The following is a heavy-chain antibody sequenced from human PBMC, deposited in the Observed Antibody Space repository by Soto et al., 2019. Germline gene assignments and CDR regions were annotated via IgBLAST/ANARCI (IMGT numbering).Heavy chain of an antibody. CDR2: ISGSGGST. CDR1: GFTFSSYA. J-gene: IGHJ4*02. CDR3: AKDLVNDYIWGSYRYTGGY. D-gene: IGHD3-16*02. Sequence: EVQLLESGGGLVQPGGSLRLSCAASGFTFSSYAMTLVREAPGKGLEWVSAISGSGGSTYYAYSVKGRFTISRDNSKNTLYLQMNSLRAEDTAVYYCAKDLVNDYIWGSYRYTGGYWGQGTLVTVSS. V-gene: IGHV3-23*01.